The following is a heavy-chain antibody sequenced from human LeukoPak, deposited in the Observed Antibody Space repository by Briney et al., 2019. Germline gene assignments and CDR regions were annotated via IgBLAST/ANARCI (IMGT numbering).Heavy chain of an antibody. CDR2: INPNSGGT. J-gene: IGHJ1*01. V-gene: IGHV1-2*02. D-gene: IGHD3-10*01. CDR1: GYTFTGYY. Sequence: GASVKVSCKASGYTFTGYYMHWVRQAPGQGLEWIGWINPNSGGTNYAQKFQGRVTMTRDTSISTAYMELSRLRSDDTAVYYCARVGDYYYGSGSYREYFQHWGQGTLVTVSS. CDR3: ARVGDYYYGSGSYREYFQH.